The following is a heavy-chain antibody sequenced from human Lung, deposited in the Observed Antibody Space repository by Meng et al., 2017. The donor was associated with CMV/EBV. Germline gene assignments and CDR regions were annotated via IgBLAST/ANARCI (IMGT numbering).Heavy chain of an antibody. Sequence: SGFTFNTYWLHWVRQAPGKGLVWVSRITSAGSSTTYADSVKGRFTISRDNAKNTLYLQMNSLGAEDTAVYYCAREYRLKYDSSGFDFWGQGTLVTVSS. D-gene: IGHD3-22*01. CDR1: GFTFNTYW. V-gene: IGHV3-74*01. J-gene: IGHJ4*02. CDR3: AREYRLKYDSSGFDF. CDR2: ITSAGSST.